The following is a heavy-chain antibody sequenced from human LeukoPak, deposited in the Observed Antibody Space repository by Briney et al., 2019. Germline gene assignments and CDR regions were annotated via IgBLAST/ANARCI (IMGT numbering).Heavy chain of an antibody. V-gene: IGHV4-4*02. CDR3: ARSTPEQWLVGWPYYYYYMDV. D-gene: IGHD6-19*01. Sequence: SETLSLTCAVSGGSISSSNWWSWVRQPPGKGLEWIGEIYHSGSTNYNPSLKSRVTISVDTSKNQFSLKLSSVTAADTAVYYCARSTPEQWLVGWPYYYYYMDVWGKGTTVTVSS. CDR1: GGSISSSNW. J-gene: IGHJ6*03. CDR2: IYHSGST.